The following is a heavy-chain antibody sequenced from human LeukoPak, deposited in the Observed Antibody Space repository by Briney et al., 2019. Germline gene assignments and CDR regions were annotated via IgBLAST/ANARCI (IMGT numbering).Heavy chain of an antibody. V-gene: IGHV4-61*02. Sequence: SETLSLTCTVSGGSISSGSYYWSGIRQPAGKGLEWIGRIYTSGSTNYNPSLKSRVTISVDTSKNQFSLKLSSVTAADTAVYYCARVPRYSGSYLGYWGQGTLVTVSS. CDR1: GGSISSGSYY. D-gene: IGHD1-26*01. CDR3: ARVPRYSGSYLGY. J-gene: IGHJ4*02. CDR2: IYTSGST.